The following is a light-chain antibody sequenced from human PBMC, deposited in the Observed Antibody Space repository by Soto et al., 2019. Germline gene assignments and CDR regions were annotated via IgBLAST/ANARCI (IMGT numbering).Light chain of an antibody. J-gene: IGKJ4*01. CDR3: QQYNNWPIT. V-gene: IGKV3-15*01. Sequence: EIVMTQSPATLSVSPGERATLSCRASQSVSSNLAWHQQKPGQAPRLLIYGASTRATGIPARFSGSGSGTEFTLTISSLQSEDFAVYYCQQYNNWPITFGGGTKVDIK. CDR1: QSVSSN. CDR2: GAS.